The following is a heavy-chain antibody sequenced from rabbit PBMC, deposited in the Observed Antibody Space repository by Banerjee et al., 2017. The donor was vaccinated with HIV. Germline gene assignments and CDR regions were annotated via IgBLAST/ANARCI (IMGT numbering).Heavy chain of an antibody. CDR2: IGIGSGTP. D-gene: IGHD2-1*01. CDR1: GFSFSSGYW. V-gene: IGHV1S45*01. CDR3: ARVDSEYCFIL. Sequence: QEQLEESVGDLVKPEGSLTLTCTASGFSFSSGYWMCWVRQAPGKGLEWIGCIGIGSGTPYCPIGAKGRSNTAGHNPQTPLYPELNSLTTPHTATDFCARVDSEYCFILWGPATLFTIS. J-gene: IGHJ4*01.